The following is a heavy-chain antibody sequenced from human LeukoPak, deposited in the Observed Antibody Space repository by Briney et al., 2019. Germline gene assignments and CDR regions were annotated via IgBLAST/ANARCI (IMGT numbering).Heavy chain of an antibody. CDR3: ARHMSVTYDAFNL. Sequence: SETLSLTCTVSGGSISSYYWSWIRQPAGKGLEWIGRIYTSGSTNYNPSLDSRVTISVDTSKTQFSLELTSVTAADTAVYYCARHMSVTYDAFNLWGRGTMVTVSS. CDR2: IYTSGST. D-gene: IGHD2-21*02. J-gene: IGHJ3*01. CDR1: GGSISSYY. V-gene: IGHV4-4*07.